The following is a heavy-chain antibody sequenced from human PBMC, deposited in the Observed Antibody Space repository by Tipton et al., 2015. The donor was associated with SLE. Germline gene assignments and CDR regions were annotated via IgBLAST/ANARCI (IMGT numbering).Heavy chain of an antibody. CDR2: INHSGST. J-gene: IGHJ6*03. Sequence: TLSLTCAVYGGSFSGYYWTWSRQPPGKGLEWIGEINHSGSTNYNPSLKSRVTISVDTSKNQFSLKLTSVTAADTAIYYCARGGEYGSSWPPRNYYYMAVGGKAATVTVSS. CDR1: GGSFSGYY. D-gene: IGHD6-13*01. V-gene: IGHV4-34*01. CDR3: ARGGEYGSSWPPRNYYYMAV.